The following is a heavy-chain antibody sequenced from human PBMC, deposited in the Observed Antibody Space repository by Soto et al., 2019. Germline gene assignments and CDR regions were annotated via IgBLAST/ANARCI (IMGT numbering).Heavy chain of an antibody. CDR2: IWYDGSNK. V-gene: IGHV3-33*01. CDR1: GFTFSSYG. J-gene: IGHJ3*02. Sequence: QVQLVESGGGVVQPGRSLRLSCAASGFTFSSYGMHWVRQAPGKGLEWVAVIWYDGSNKYYADSVKGRFTISRDNSKNTLYLQMNSLRAEDTSVYYCARDYWQQLMNLMEEYDAFDIWGQGTMVTVSS. D-gene: IGHD6-13*01. CDR3: ARDYWQQLMNLMEEYDAFDI.